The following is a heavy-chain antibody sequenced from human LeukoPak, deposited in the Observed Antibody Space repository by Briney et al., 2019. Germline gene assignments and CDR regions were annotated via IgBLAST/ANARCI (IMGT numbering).Heavy chain of an antibody. CDR3: ARDLLGWELHYFDY. CDR1: GFTFSSYS. V-gene: IGHV3-21*01. J-gene: IGHJ4*02. Sequence: GGSLRLSCAASGFTFSSYSMNWVRQAPGKGLEWVSSISSSSSYIYYADSVKGRFTISRDNAKNSLYLQMNSLRAEDTAAYYCARDLLGWELHYFDYWGQGTLVTVSS. CDR2: ISSSSSYI. D-gene: IGHD1-26*01.